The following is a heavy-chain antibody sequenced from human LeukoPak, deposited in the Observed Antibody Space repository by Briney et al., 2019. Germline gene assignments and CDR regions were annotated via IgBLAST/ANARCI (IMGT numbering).Heavy chain of an antibody. Sequence: GGSLRLSCAASGFTFSNYWMHWVRQAPGKGLVWVSRIKSDGYSTTYADSVKGRFTISRDNAKNTLYLQMNSLRADDTAVYYCAKGSLSGGTCYFDYWGQGSLVTVYS. CDR3: AKGSLSGGTCYFDY. D-gene: IGHD2-15*01. CDR2: IKSDGYST. V-gene: IGHV3-74*01. CDR1: GFTFSNYW. J-gene: IGHJ4*02.